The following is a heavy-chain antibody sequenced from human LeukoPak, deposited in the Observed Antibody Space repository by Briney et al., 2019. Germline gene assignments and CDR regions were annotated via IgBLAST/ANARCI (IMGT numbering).Heavy chain of an antibody. CDR3: ARGSKTGYSSGWYRGAEFDP. D-gene: IGHD6-19*01. V-gene: IGHV3-64*01. Sequence: GGSLRLSCAASGFTFSSYAMHWVRQAPGKGLEYVSAISSNGGSTYYANSVKGRFTISRDNSKNTLYLQMGSLRAEAMAVYYCARGSKTGYSSGWYRGAEFDPWGQGTLVTVSS. CDR1: GFTFSSYA. CDR2: ISSNGGST. J-gene: IGHJ5*02.